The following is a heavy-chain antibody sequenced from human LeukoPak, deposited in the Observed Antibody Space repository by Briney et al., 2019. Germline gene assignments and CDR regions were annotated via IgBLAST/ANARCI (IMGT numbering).Heavy chain of an antibody. J-gene: IGHJ4*02. CDR3: AHLRRIPIFGLLIGGLFDF. D-gene: IGHD3-3*01. Sequence: SGTLSLTCAVSGGSIVNSNWWSWVRQPPGKGLEWIGEIDHSGSTSYNPSLKSRVTMSVDRSQNQFSLRLSTVTAADTAVYYCAHLRRIPIFGLLIGGLFDFWGQGTLVTVSS. V-gene: IGHV4-4*02. CDR2: IDHSGST. CDR1: GGSIVNSNW.